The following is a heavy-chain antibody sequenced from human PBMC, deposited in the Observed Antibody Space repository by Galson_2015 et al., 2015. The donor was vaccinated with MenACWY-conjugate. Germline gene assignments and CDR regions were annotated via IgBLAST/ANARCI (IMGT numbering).Heavy chain of an antibody. V-gene: IGHV1-18*04. CDR1: GYTFISYG. D-gene: IGHD3-22*01. J-gene: IGHJ6*02. CDR2: ISTYNGNT. CDR3: ARNDDGGGYGYYYGMDV. Sequence: SVKVSCKASGYTFISYGISWVRQAPGQGLEWMGWISTYNGNTNYAQNFQGRVTMSTDTSTSTAYMELRSLTSDDTALYYCARNDDGGGYGYYYGMDVWGQGTTVTVSS.